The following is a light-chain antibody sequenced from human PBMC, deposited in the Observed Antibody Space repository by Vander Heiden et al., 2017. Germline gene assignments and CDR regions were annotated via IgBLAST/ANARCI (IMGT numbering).Light chain of an antibody. CDR1: QSLLHSNGYNY. CDR2: LGS. V-gene: IGKV2-28*01. Sequence: DIVMTQSPLPLPVTPGEPASISCRSSQSLLHSNGYNYLDWYLQKPGQSPQLLIYLGSNRASGVPDRFSGSGSGTDFTLKISRVETEDLGVYYCMQALQTPYTFGQGTKLDIK. CDR3: MQALQTPYT. J-gene: IGKJ2*01.